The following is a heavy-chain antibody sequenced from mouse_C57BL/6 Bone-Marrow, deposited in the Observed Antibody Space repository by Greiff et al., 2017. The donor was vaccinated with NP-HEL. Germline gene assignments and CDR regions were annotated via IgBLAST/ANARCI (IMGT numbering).Heavy chain of an antibody. CDR2: ISNDGSN. Sequence: EVKLVESGPGLVKPSQSLSLTCSVSGYSITSCYYWYWIRQFPGNKLEWMGYISNDGSNNYNPSIKNRIPITRDTSKNQFFLKLNSVNTEDTATYYCAREGHYYGSSYDYWGQGTTLTVSS. V-gene: IGHV3-6*01. CDR1: GYSITSCYY. D-gene: IGHD1-1*01. J-gene: IGHJ2*01. CDR3: AREGHYYGSSYDY.